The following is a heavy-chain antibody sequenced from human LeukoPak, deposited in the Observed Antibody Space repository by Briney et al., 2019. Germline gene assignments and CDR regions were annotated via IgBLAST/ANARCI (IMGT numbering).Heavy chain of an antibody. D-gene: IGHD1-26*01. V-gene: IGHV3-30-3*01. J-gene: IGHJ4*02. Sequence: GRSLRLSCAASGFTFSSNAMHWVRQAPGKGLEWVAVISNDGSNKYYADSVKGRITISRDNSKNTLYLQMNSLRAEDTAVYHCARDYSGNYYKGFDYWGQGTLVTVSS. CDR2: ISNDGSNK. CDR3: ARDYSGNYYKGFDY. CDR1: GFTFSSNA.